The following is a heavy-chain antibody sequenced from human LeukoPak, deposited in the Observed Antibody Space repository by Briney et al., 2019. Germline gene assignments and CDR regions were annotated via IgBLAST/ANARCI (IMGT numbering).Heavy chain of an antibody. D-gene: IGHD1-7*01. CDR3: ARVRTGTAHFDY. Sequence: ASVKVSCKASGYTLKNYNIHWVRQAPGQGLEWMGGIIPIFGTANYAQKFQGRVTITADESTSTAYMELSSLRSEDTAVYYCARVRTGTAHFDYWGQGTLVTVSS. CDR1: GYTLKNYN. V-gene: IGHV1-69*13. J-gene: IGHJ4*02. CDR2: IIPIFGTA.